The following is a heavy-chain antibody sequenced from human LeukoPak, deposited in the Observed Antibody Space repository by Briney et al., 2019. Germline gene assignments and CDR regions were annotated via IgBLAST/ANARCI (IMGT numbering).Heavy chain of an antibody. CDR1: GGSISSSSYY. CDR3: AGGSSGVRGVPSLDY. Sequence: PSETLSLTCTVSGGSISSSSYYWGWIRQPPGKGLEWIGYIYYSGTTNYNPSLKSRVTISVDTSKNQFSLKLSSVTAADTAVYYCAGGSSGVRGVPSLDYWGQGTLVTVSS. V-gene: IGHV4-61*05. CDR2: IYYSGTT. J-gene: IGHJ4*02. D-gene: IGHD3-10*01.